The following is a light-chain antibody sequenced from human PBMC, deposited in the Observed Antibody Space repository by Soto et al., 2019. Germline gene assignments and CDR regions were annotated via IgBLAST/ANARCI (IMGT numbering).Light chain of an antibody. CDR1: QSLLHSNGYNY. Sequence: DIVVTQSPLSLPVTPGEPASISCRSSQSLLHSNGYNYLDWYLQKPGQSPQLLIYLGSNRASGVTDRFSGSGSGTDFTLKISRVEAEDVGVYYCMSALKTPWKFGQGTKVNI. J-gene: IGKJ1*01. V-gene: IGKV2-28*01. CDR2: LGS. CDR3: MSALKTPWK.